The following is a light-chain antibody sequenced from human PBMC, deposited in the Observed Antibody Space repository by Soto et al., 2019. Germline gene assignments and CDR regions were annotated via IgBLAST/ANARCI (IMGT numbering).Light chain of an antibody. Sequence: EIGMTQSPATLSVSPGERATLSCRASQSVSSNLAWYQQKPGQAPRLLIYGASTRATGIPARFSGSGSGTEFPLTISSLQSEDFAVYYCQHYNNWPRTFGQGTKVEIK. CDR3: QHYNNWPRT. V-gene: IGKV3-15*01. CDR1: QSVSSN. J-gene: IGKJ1*01. CDR2: GAS.